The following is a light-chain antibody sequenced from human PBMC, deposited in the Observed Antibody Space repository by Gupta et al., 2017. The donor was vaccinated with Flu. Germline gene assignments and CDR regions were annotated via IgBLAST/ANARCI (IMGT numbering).Light chain of an antibody. CDR2: SGY. CDR1: ESISIY. J-gene: IGKJ1*01. Sequence: DIQMTQSPSFLSASVGDRVTITCRASESISIYLNWYQQTPGKAPKLLIFSGYTLHSGVPSRFSGSGSGTDFTLTISSLQPEDFATYYCQQSDSAPRTFGQWTTVDVK. V-gene: IGKV1-39*01. CDR3: QQSDSAPRT.